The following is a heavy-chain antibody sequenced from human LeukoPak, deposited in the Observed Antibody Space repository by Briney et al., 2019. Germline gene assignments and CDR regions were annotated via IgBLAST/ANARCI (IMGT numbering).Heavy chain of an antibody. CDR2: INPNHGDT. CDR3: ARERTPGSGYGVDY. Sequence: ASVKVSCKASGYTFTGYYMHWVRQAPGQGLEWMGWINPNHGDTNYAQKFQDRVSMTRDTSISTAYMHLSRLRSADTAVYYCARERTPGSGYGVDYWGQGTVVTVSS. V-gene: IGHV1-2*02. J-gene: IGHJ4*02. CDR1: GYTFTGYY. D-gene: IGHD6-25*01.